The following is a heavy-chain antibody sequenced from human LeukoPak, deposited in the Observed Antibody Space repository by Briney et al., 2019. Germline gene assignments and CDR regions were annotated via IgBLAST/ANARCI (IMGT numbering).Heavy chain of an antibody. V-gene: IGHV1-18*01. D-gene: IGHD3-22*01. Sequence: ASVKVSCKASHYTFTFYTIAWLRQAPGQGLDWVGWITSYIGDTDSALKLRDRITMTTDTSTSTAYMELRSLRSDDTAVYYCARGLRTWYYYDSSGPDAFDIWGQGTMVTVSS. CDR2: ITSYIGDT. CDR3: ARGLRTWYYYDSSGPDAFDI. J-gene: IGHJ3*02. CDR1: HYTFTFYT.